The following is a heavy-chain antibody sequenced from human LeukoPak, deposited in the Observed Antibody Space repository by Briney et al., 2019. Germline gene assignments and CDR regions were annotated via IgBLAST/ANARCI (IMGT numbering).Heavy chain of an antibody. V-gene: IGHV3-23*01. CDR1: GFTFSSYA. D-gene: IGHD2-2*01. J-gene: IGHJ3*02. Sequence: PGGSLRLSCAASGFTFSSYAMHWVRQAPGKGLEWVSAISGSGGSTYYADSVKGRFTISRDNSKNTLYLQMNSLRAEDTAVYYCAKGGVLTYCSSTSCFLFDIWGQGTMVTVSS. CDR2: ISGSGGST. CDR3: AKGGVLTYCSSTSCFLFDI.